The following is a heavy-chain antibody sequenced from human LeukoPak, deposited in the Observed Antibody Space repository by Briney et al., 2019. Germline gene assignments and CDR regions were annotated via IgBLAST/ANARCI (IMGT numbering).Heavy chain of an antibody. CDR2: INPSGGST. D-gene: IGHD2-2*01. V-gene: IGHV1-46*01. Sequence: ASVKVSCKASGYTFTSYYMHWVRQAPGQGLEWMGIINPSGGSTSYAQKFQGRVTMTRDMSTSTVYMELSSLRSEDTAVYYCARDNGRRDCSSTSCYSWGFDPWGQGTLVTVSS. CDR1: GYTFTSYY. CDR3: ARDNGRRDCSSTSCYSWGFDP. J-gene: IGHJ5*02.